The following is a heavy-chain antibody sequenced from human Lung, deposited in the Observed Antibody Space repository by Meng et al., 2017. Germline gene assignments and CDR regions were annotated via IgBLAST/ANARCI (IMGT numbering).Heavy chain of an antibody. V-gene: IGHV4-34*01. CDR2: INHSGST. Sequence: VRLQKGGAGLWKPSEPLSLTCFGSGGSCRDYYWSWIRQPPGKRLEWIGEINHSGSTNYNPSLESRATISVDTSQNNLSLKLSSVTAADSAVYYCARGTTTMAHDFDYWGQGTLVTVSS. CDR1: GGSCRDYY. J-gene: IGHJ4*02. D-gene: IGHD4-11*01. CDR3: ARGTTTMAHDFDY.